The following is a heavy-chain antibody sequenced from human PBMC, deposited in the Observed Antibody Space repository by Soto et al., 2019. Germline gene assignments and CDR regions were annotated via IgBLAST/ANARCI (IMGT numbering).Heavy chain of an antibody. CDR1: GDSINSDKYY. J-gene: IGHJ4*02. CDR3: ARLEGLATISYYFDF. D-gene: IGHD3-9*01. CDR2: IYYRGNT. Sequence: QLQESGPGLVKPSETLSLTCSVSGDSINSDKYYWGWIRQPPGKGLEWIGSIYYRGNTYYNPSLQTRDTISLDKSKSQFSLRLISVTAADSAVYFCARLEGLATISYYFDFWGQGAQVTVSS. V-gene: IGHV4-39*01.